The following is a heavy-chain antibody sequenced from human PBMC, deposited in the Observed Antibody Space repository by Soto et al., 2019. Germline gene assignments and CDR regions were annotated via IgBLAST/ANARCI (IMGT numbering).Heavy chain of an antibody. D-gene: IGHD3-3*01. CDR2: ISGSGGST. CDR3: AKGPPRLRFLDY. V-gene: IGHV3-23*01. CDR1: GFTFSSYA. Sequence: PGGSLRLSCAASGFTFSSYAMSWVRQAPGKGLECVSTISGSGGSTYYADSVKGRFTISRDNSKNTLYLQMNSLRAEDTAVYYCAKGPPRLRFLDYWGQGTLVTVSS. J-gene: IGHJ4*02.